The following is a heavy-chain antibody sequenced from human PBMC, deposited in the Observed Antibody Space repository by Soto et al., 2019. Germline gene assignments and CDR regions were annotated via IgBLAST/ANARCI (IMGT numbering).Heavy chain of an antibody. V-gene: IGHV3-23*01. J-gene: IGHJ6*03. CDR2: ISGSGGST. CDR3: AKDGVYCTNGVCPPRYYYYMDV. CDR1: GFTFSSYA. Sequence: EVQLLESGGGLVQPGGSLRLSYAAPGFTFSSYAMSWVRQAPGKGLEWVSAISGSGGSTYYADSVKGRFTISRDNSKNTLYLKMNSLRAEDTAVYYCAKDGVYCTNGVCPPRYYYYMDVWGKGTTVTVSS. D-gene: IGHD2-8*01.